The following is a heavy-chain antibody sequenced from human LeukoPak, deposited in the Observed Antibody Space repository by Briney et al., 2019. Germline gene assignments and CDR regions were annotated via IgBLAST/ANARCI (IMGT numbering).Heavy chain of an antibody. CDR1: GVSISSSNSY. CDR2: IYYSGNT. D-gene: IGHD3/OR15-3a*01. V-gene: IGHV4-39*01. J-gene: IGHJ4*02. CDR3: ARQTGSGLFILP. Sequence: SETLSLTCTVSGVSISSSNSYWGWIRQPPGKGLEWIGSIYYSGNTYYNASLKSQVSISIDTSKNQFSLRLTSATAADTAVHYCARQTGSGLFILPGGQGTLVTVSS.